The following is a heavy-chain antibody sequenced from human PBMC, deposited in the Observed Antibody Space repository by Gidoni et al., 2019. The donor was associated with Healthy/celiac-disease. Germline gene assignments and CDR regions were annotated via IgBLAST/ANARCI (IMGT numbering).Heavy chain of an antibody. J-gene: IGHJ4*02. CDR3: ARVGLLSTAIDY. D-gene: IGHD3-3*01. V-gene: IGHV4-39*07. CDR1: GGSISSSSYY. CDR2: IYYSGST. Sequence: QLQLQESGPGLVQPSETLSLTCTVSGGSISSSSYYWGWIRQPPGKGLEWIGSIYYSGSTYYNPSLKSRVTISVDTSKNQFSLKLSSVTAADTAVYYCARVGLLSTAIDYWGQGTLVTVSS.